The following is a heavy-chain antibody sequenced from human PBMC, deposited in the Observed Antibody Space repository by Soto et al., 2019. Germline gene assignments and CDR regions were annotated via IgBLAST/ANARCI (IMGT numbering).Heavy chain of an antibody. J-gene: IGHJ4*01. D-gene: IGHD1-26*01. Sequence: GGSLRLSCAVSGFTFSSSAMNWVRQAPGKGLXWVSXIXDXGXXXYXXXXVKGRFTVSRDDSKNTLYLQMNSLRAQDTAIYYCAKSGPTNFFDFWGHGTLLTVSS. CDR2: IXDXGXXX. CDR3: AKSGPTNFFDF. V-gene: IGHV3-23*01. CDR1: GFTFSSSA.